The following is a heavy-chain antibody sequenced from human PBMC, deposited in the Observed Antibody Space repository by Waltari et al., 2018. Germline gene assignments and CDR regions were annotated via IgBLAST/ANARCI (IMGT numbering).Heavy chain of an antibody. V-gene: IGHV1-69*13. CDR1: GGTFSSYA. J-gene: IGHJ4*02. Sequence: QVQLVQSGAEVKKPGSSVKVSCKASGGTFSSYAISWVRQAPGQGLEWMGGIIPLFVTANDAQECQGRFTSTADESTSTAYMELSSLRSEDTAVYYCARSHGGQLVEGTGYFDYWGQGTLVTVSS. CDR2: IIPLFVTA. D-gene: IGHD6-6*01. CDR3: ARSHGGQLVEGTGYFDY.